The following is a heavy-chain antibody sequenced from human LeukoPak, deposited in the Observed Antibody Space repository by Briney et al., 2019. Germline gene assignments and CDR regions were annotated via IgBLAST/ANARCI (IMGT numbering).Heavy chain of an antibody. CDR1: GFTFSSYA. V-gene: IGHV3-23*01. Sequence: TGGSLRLSCAASGFTFSSYAMSWVRQAPGKGLEWVSAISGSGGSTYYADSVKGRFTISRDNSKNTLYLQMNSLRAEDTAVYYCAKDGDHHSLLWFGELLNYWGQGTLVTVSS. J-gene: IGHJ4*02. CDR2: ISGSGGST. CDR3: AKDGDHHSLLWFGELLNY. D-gene: IGHD3-10*01.